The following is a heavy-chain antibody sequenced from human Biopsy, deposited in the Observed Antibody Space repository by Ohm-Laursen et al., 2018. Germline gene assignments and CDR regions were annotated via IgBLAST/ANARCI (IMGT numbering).Heavy chain of an antibody. Sequence: GASVKVSCKGSEFSFSRYDMHWVRQAPGRGLEWMGIISPSGGGTMDTQKFQDRLTMTRDTSTSTVHMELKSLKSEDKAVYYCAIFEGYSDDNLNYEHYGMDVWGQGTTVTVSS. CDR3: AIFEGYSDDNLNYEHYGMDV. D-gene: IGHD1-26*01. J-gene: IGHJ6*02. CDR2: ISPSGGGT. CDR1: EFSFSRYD. V-gene: IGHV1-46*01.